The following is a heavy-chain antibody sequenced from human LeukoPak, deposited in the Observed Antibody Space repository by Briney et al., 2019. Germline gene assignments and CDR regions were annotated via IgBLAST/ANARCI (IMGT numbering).Heavy chain of an antibody. CDR1: GFTFSSYS. CDR2: ISSSSSYI. D-gene: IGHD3-10*01. CDR3: AKEGDGSGSSGWFDP. V-gene: IGHV3-21*04. Sequence: GGSLRLSCAASGFTFSSYSMNWVRQAPGKGLEWVSSISSSSSYIYYADSVKGRFTISRDNSKNTLYLQMNSPRAEDTAVYYCAKEGDGSGSSGWFDPWGQGTLVTVSS. J-gene: IGHJ5*02.